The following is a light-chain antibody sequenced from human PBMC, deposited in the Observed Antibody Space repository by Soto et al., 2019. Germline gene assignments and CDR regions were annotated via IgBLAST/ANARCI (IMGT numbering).Light chain of an antibody. V-gene: IGLV1-51*01. CDR3: GSWDSSLTANV. Sequence: QSVLTQPPSVSGAPGQRVTISCTGSSSNIGAGYDVHWYQQFPGKAPKLLIYDDIRRPSGIPDRFSASKSGTSATLGITGLQTGDEADYYCGSWDSSLTANVFGTGTKVTV. J-gene: IGLJ1*01. CDR2: DDI. CDR1: SSNIGAGYD.